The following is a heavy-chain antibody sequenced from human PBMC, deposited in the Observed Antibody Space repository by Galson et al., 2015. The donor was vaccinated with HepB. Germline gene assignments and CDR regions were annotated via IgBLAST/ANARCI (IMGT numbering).Heavy chain of an antibody. CDR2: INSDGTDT. CDR1: GFFFGGYW. V-gene: IGHV3-74*03. D-gene: IGHD3-22*01. Sequence: SLRLSCAASGFFFGGYWMHWVRQVPGKGLVWVSRINSDGTDTTYADSVKGRFTISRDDAKSALYLEMISLRGEDTAVYYCARQPLYHSGLDVWGQGTTVTVSS. J-gene: IGHJ6*02. CDR3: ARQPLYHSGLDV.